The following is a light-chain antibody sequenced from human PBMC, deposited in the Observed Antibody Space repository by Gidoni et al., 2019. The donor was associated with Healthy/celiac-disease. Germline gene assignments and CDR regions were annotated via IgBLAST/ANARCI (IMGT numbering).Light chain of an antibody. V-gene: IGKV1-8*01. CDR3: QQYYSYPPS. Sequence: AIRITQSPSSLSASTGDRVTITCRARQGISSYLAWYQQKPGKAPKLLIYAASTLQSGVQSRLSGSGSGTDCTLTISCLQSEDFATYYCQQYYSYPPSFGPGTKVDIK. CDR1: QGISSY. J-gene: IGKJ3*01. CDR2: AAS.